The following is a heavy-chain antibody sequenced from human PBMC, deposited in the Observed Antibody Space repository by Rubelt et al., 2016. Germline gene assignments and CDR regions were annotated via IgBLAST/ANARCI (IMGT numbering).Heavy chain of an antibody. V-gene: IGHV1-2*02. D-gene: IGHD2-2*01. CDR3: ARASKVPALFDY. Sequence: GRVTMTRDTSISTAYMELSRLRSDDTAVYYCARASKVPALFDYWGQGTLVTVSS. J-gene: IGHJ4*02.